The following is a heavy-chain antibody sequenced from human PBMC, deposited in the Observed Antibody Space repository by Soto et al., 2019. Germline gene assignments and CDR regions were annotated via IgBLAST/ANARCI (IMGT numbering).Heavy chain of an antibody. J-gene: IGHJ6*03. CDR1: GGTFSSYA. V-gene: IGHV1-69*13. CDR2: IIPIFCTA. Sequence: ASVKVSCKASGGTFSSYAISWVRQAPGQGLEGMGGIIPIFCTANYAQKFQGGVTITEDESTSTAYMELSSLRSEDTAVYYCARATIVPDYYLDVWGKGTTVTVSS. CDR3: ARATIVPDYYLDV. D-gene: IGHD5-12*01.